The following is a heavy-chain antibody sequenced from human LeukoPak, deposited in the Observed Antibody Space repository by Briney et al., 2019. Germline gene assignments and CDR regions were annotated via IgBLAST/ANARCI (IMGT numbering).Heavy chain of an antibody. CDR1: GDSVSSNSAA. CDR3: AREETRYDYVWGSSGAFGI. J-gene: IGHJ3*02. D-gene: IGHD3-16*01. V-gene: IGHV6-1*01. CDR2: TYYRSKWYN. Sequence: SQTLSLTCAISGDSVSSNSAAWNWIRQSPSRGLEWLGRTYYRSKWYNDYAVSVKSRITINPDTSKNQFSLQLNSVTPEDTAVYYCAREETRYDYVWGSSGAFGIWGQGTMVTVSS.